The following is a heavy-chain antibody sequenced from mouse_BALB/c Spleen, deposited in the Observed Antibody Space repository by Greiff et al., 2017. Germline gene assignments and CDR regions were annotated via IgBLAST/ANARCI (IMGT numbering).Heavy chain of an antibody. Sequence: VQLQQSGAELVRSGASVKLSCTASGFNIKDYYMHWVKQRPEQGLEWIGWIDPENGDTEYAPKFQGKATMTADTSSNTAYLQLSSLTSEDTAVYYCNALYYGNSFDYWGQGTTLTVSS. CDR1: GFNIKDYY. CDR3: NALYYGNSFDY. J-gene: IGHJ2*01. D-gene: IGHD2-1*01. CDR2: IDPENGDT. V-gene: IGHV14-4*02.